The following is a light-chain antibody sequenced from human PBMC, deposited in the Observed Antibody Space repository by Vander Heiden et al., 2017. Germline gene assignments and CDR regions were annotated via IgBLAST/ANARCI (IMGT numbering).Light chain of an antibody. J-gene: IGKJ4*01. CDR3: QQRSNWPLT. CDR2: DAS. Sequence: DIVLTQSLAPLSLSPGERATLSCRASQSVSSYLAWYQQKHGQAPRLLIFDASNRATGIPARVSGSGSGTDFTITISSLEPEDFALYHCQQRSNWPLTCGGGTKVEIK. V-gene: IGKV3-11*01. CDR1: QSVSSY.